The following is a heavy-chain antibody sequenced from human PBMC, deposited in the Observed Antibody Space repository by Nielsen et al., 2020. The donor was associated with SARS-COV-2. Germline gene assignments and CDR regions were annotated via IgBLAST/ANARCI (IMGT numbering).Heavy chain of an antibody. CDR2: ISLDGSEN. D-gene: IGHD4-17*01. CDR3: ARADYGGVVPIANFDN. CDR1: GFTLSSYG. V-gene: IGHV3-30*03. Sequence: GGSLRLSCIGFGFTLSSYGIHWVRQAPGKGLEWVAVISLDGSENHYVESVKGRFTISRDNSRNSVFLQMNSLRTEDTAIYYCARADYGGVVPIANFDNWGQGTPVTVSS. J-gene: IGHJ4*02.